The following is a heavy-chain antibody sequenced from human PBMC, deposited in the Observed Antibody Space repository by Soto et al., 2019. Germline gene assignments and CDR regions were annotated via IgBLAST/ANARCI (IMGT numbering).Heavy chain of an antibody. CDR2: ISWNSGSI. D-gene: IGHD4-17*01. Sequence: ELQLVESGGGLVQPGRSLRLSCAASGFTFDDYAMHWVRQALGKGLEGVSGISWNSGSIGYADSVKGRFTISRDKAKNSLYLQMNSLRAEDTDLYDCAKCDDYVDRNEACDIWGQVTMVTVSS. V-gene: IGHV3-9*01. CDR1: GFTFDDYA. CDR3: AKCDDYVDRNEACDI. J-gene: IGHJ3*02.